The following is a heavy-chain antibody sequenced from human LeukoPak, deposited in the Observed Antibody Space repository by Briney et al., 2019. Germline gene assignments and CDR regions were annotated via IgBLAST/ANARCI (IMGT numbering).Heavy chain of an antibody. J-gene: IGHJ4*02. Sequence: SETLSLTCSVSGGSINSYYWSWIRQPPGKGLEWIGYIYDSGSTNYNPSLKSRVTISIDTSKNQFSLKLSSVTAADTAMYYCARHMYSGRYYGIDYWGQGTLVTVSS. CDR1: GGSINSYY. CDR3: ARHMYSGRYYGIDY. CDR2: IYDSGST. V-gene: IGHV4-59*08. D-gene: IGHD1-26*01.